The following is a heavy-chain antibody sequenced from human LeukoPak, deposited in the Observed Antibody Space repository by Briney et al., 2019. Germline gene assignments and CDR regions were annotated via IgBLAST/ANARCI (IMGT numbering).Heavy chain of an antibody. Sequence: GGSLRLSCAASGFTFSSYAMSWVRQAPGKGLEWVSAISGSGGSTYYADSVKGRFTISRDNSKNTLYLQMNSLRAEDTAVYYCARDPRRAYSSSSVPNWGQGTLVTVSS. J-gene: IGHJ4*02. CDR1: GFTFSSYA. D-gene: IGHD6-6*01. V-gene: IGHV3-23*01. CDR2: ISGSGGST. CDR3: ARDPRRAYSSSSVPN.